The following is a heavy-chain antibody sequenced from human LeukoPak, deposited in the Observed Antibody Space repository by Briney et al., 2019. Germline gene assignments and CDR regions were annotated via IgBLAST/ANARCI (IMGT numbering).Heavy chain of an antibody. CDR2: ISWDSAAI. D-gene: IGHD6-13*01. Sequence: GGSLRLSCAASGFRFDDYAMHWVRQAPGKGLEWVSGISWDSAAIGYADSVRGRFTLSRDNAKNSLLLQMSSLRVEDTALYYCTKRARMGIAAAGDGFHIWGQGTMVTVSS. CDR3: TKRARMGIAAAGDGFHI. CDR1: GFRFDDYA. V-gene: IGHV3-9*01. J-gene: IGHJ3*02.